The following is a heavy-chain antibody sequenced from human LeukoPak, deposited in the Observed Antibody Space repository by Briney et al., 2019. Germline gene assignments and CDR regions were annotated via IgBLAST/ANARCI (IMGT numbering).Heavy chain of an antibody. CDR1: GFSFSSYS. CDR3: ARTAAGYYGLDV. D-gene: IGHD2-15*01. V-gene: IGHV3-48*02. CDR2: ISSRSSTI. J-gene: IGHJ6*02. Sequence: GGSLRLSCAASGFSFSSYSMNWVRQAPGKGLEWVSYISSRSSTIYYADSVKGRFTISRDNAKNSLYLQMNSLRDEDTAVYYCARTAAGYYGLDVWGQGTTATVSS.